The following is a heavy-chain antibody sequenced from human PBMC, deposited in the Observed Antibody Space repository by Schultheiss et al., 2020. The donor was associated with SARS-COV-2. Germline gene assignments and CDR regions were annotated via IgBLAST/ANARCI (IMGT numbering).Heavy chain of an antibody. Sequence: GGSLRLSCAASGFTFDDYAMHWVRQAPGKGLEWVSGISWNSGSIGYADSVKGRFTISRDNAKNSLYLQMNSLRAEDTAVYYCAKAYYDFWSGYFDYWGQGTLVTVSS. CDR3: AKAYYDFWSGYFDY. V-gene: IGHV3-9*01. CDR2: ISWNSGSI. CDR1: GFTFDDYA. J-gene: IGHJ4*02. D-gene: IGHD3-3*01.